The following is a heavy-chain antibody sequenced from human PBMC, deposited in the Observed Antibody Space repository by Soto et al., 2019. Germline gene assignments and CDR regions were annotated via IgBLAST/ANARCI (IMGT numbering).Heavy chain of an antibody. CDR2: IFPSGAT. CDR3: ARGSAAKRYFDL. D-gene: IGHD5-18*01. J-gene: IGHJ2*01. CDR1: GAPISGGDYH. Sequence: QVQLQESGPGLVKPSQTLSLMCTVSGAPISGGDYHWSWIRQPPGKGLEWIGYIFPSGATHYNSSSGSRITMSVETSKSHFSLKLTSVTAADTAVYFCARGSAAKRYFDLWGRGTLVAVSS. V-gene: IGHV4-30-4*01.